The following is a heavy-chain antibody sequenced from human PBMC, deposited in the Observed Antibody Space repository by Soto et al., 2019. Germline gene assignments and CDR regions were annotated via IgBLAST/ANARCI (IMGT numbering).Heavy chain of an antibody. CDR2: LYWDDDK. Sequence: QITLKESGPTLVKPTQTLTLTCTFSGFSLSTSAVGVGWIRQPPGKALEWLAFLYWDDDKRYSPSLKSRLTITKDTAKNEVLLTMTNMDPVDTATYYCARTSVNWGSRGLVDYWGQGTLVTVAA. J-gene: IGHJ4*02. CDR3: ARTSVNWGSRGLVDY. CDR1: GFSLSTSAVG. V-gene: IGHV2-5*02. D-gene: IGHD7-27*01.